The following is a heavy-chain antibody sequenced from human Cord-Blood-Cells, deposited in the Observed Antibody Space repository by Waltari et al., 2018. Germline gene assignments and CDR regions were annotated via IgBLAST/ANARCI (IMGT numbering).Heavy chain of an antibody. CDR1: GFTFSSYA. V-gene: IGHV3-30*04. CDR3: ARDLAAYCGGDCYPYYYYYGMDV. D-gene: IGHD2-21*02. J-gene: IGHJ6*02. CDR2: ISYDGSNK. Sequence: QVQLVESGGGVVQPGRSLRLSCAASGFTFSSYAMHWVRQAPGKGLEWVAVISYDGSNKYDAGSVKGRFTISRDNSKNAMDLQMNSLRAEDTAVYYCARDLAAYCGGDCYPYYYYYGMDVWGQGTTVTVSS.